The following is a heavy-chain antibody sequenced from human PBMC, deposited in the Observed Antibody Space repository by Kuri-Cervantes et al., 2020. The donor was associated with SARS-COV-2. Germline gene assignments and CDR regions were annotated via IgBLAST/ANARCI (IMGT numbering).Heavy chain of an antibody. Sequence: ASVKVSCKASGYTFTSYAMNWVRQAPGQGLEWMGIINPSGGSTSYAQKFQGRVTMTRDTSTSTVYMELSSLRSEDTAVYYCARGGNYYLDEYYFDYWGQGTLVTVSS. CDR3: ARGGNYYLDEYYFDY. V-gene: IGHV1-46*01. CDR1: GYTFTSYA. D-gene: IGHD1-26*01. CDR2: INPSGGST. J-gene: IGHJ4*02.